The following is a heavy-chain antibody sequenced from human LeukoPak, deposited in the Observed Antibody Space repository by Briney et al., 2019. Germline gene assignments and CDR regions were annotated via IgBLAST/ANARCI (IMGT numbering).Heavy chain of an antibody. CDR1: GFAFSGSA. CDR2: IRSKTNSYAT. V-gene: IGHV3-73*01. Sequence: GGSLRLSCAASGFAFSGSAMHWVRQASGKGLEWVGRIRSKTNSYATSYAASVKGRFALSRDDSKNTAYLQMNSLRTEDTAVYYCTRYNVGFESWGQGTLVTVSS. CDR3: TRYNVGFES. D-gene: IGHD1-1*01. J-gene: IGHJ4*02.